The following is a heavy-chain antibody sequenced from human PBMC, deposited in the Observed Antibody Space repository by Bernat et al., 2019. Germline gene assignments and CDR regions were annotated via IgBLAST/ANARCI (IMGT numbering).Heavy chain of an antibody. CDR2: IKSKTDGGTT. J-gene: IGHJ6*02. Sequence: EVQLVESGGVVVQPGGSLRLSCAASGFTFSNAWMSWVRQAPGKGLEWVGRIKSKTDGGTTDYAAPVKGRFTISRDDSKNTLYLQMNSLKTEDTAVYYCTTDPYGDYAYYYYGMDVWGQGTTVTVSS. CDR3: TTDPYGDYAYYYYGMDV. D-gene: IGHD4-17*01. V-gene: IGHV3-15*01. CDR1: GFTFSNAW.